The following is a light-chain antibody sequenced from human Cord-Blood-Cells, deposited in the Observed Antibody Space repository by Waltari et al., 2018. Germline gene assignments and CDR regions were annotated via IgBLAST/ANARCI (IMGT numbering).Light chain of an antibody. CDR3: QSYDSSLGGWV. Sequence: QSVLTQPPSVSGAPGQRVTISCTGSSSNIGAGHDVHWYQQLPGTTPKLLIYGNSNRPSGVPDRCSGSKSGTSASLAITGLQAEDESDYYCQSYDSSLGGWVFGGGTKLTVL. V-gene: IGLV1-40*01. CDR1: SSNIGAGHD. J-gene: IGLJ3*02. CDR2: GNS.